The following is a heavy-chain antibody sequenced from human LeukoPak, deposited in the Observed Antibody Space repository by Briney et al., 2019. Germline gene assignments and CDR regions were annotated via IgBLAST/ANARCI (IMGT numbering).Heavy chain of an antibody. CDR3: ARPNLRVNAFDI. CDR1: GYTFTSYD. J-gene: IGHJ3*02. V-gene: IGHV1-8*03. Sequence: ASVKVSCKASGYTFTSYDINWVRQATGQGLEWMGWMNPNSGNTGYAQKFQGRVTITRNTSISTAYMELSSLRSEDTAVYYCARPNLRVNAFDIWGHGTMVTVSS. CDR2: MNPNSGNT. D-gene: IGHD4-23*01.